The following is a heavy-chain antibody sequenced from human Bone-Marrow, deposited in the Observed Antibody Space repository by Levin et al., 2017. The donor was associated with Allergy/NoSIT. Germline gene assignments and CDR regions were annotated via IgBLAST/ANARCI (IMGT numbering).Heavy chain of an antibody. D-gene: IGHD2-8*01. Sequence: SETLSLTCTVSGGSLSGYYWSWIRQPPGKGLEWIGYIYYVGSSNYNAALKSRVTISLDTSNNQFSLKLTSVTAADTAMYYCARYHCPNGVCDGFDIWGQGTMVSGSS. CDR1: GGSLSGYY. CDR3: ARYHCPNGVCDGFDI. CDR2: IYYVGSS. V-gene: IGHV4-59*01. J-gene: IGHJ3*02.